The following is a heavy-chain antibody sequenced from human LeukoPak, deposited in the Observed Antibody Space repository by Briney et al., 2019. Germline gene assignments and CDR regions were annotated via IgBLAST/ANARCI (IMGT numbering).Heavy chain of an antibody. Sequence: GASVKVSCKASGYTFTSYGISWVRQAPGQGLEWMGWISAYNGNTNYAQKLQGRVTMTTDTSTSTAYMELRSLRSDDTAVYYRARGRAIFGEFSVVLRHWGQGTLVTVSS. CDR1: GYTFTSYG. CDR2: ISAYNGNT. D-gene: IGHD3-3*01. V-gene: IGHV1-18*01. J-gene: IGHJ4*02. CDR3: ARGRAIFGEFSVVLRH.